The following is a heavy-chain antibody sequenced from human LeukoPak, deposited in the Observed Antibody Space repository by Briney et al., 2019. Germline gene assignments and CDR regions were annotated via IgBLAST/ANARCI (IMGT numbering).Heavy chain of an antibody. V-gene: IGHV1-46*01. J-gene: IGHJ4*02. D-gene: IGHD6-19*01. CDR1: GYTFTSYY. Sequence: ASVKVSCKASGYTFTSYYMHWVRQAPGQGLEWMGIINPSGGSTSYAQKFQGGVTMTRDTSTSTVYMELSSLRSEDTAVYYCARVPSIAVAGTIGNIDYWGQGTLVTVSS. CDR3: ARVPSIAVAGTIGNIDY. CDR2: INPSGGST.